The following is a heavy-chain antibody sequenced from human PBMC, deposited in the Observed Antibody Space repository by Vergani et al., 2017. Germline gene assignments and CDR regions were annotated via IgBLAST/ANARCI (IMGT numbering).Heavy chain of an antibody. D-gene: IGHD3-10*01. CDR3: GRVADFYGLGSRLLDL. J-gene: IGHJ5*02. Sequence: QVQLQESGPGLVKPSETLSLTCIVSGGSISPYYWSWIRQPAGKGLEWIGPIHYSENTNYNPSLKTRVTISVDTSKNQFSLTLTSVTAADTALYYCGRVADFYGLGSRLLDLWGQGSLVTVSS. CDR2: IHYSENT. V-gene: IGHV4-4*07. CDR1: GGSISPYY.